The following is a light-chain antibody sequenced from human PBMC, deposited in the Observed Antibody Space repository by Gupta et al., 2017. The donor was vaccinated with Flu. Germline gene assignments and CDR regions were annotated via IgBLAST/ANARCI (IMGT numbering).Light chain of an antibody. Sequence: SSSNVGTNAVSWYQQLPGTAPNLHIYTNNQRPSGVPDRYSASKSGSSASLAISGLQSEDEADYYCAAWDDSLDGPVFGTGTKVTVL. CDR3: AAWDDSLDGPV. J-gene: IGLJ1*01. V-gene: IGLV1-44*01. CDR1: SSNVGTNA. CDR2: TNN.